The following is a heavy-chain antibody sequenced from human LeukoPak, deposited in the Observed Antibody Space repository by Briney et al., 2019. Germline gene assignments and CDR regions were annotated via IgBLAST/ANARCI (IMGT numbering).Heavy chain of an antibody. Sequence: GGSLRLSCAASGFTFSSYWMRWVRQAPGKGREWVANIKQEGSEKYYVDSVKGRFTISRDNAKNSLYLRMNSLRAEDTAVYYCARDVSYGYYYAYYFDYWGQGTLVTVSS. CDR3: ARDVSYGYYYAYYFDY. V-gene: IGHV3-7*01. J-gene: IGHJ4*02. CDR1: GFTFSSYW. D-gene: IGHD3-22*01. CDR2: IKQEGSEK.